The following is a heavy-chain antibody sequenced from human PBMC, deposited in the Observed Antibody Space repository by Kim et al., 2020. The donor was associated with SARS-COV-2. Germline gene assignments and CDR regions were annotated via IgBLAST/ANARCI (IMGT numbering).Heavy chain of an antibody. Sequence: VKGRFTISRDNSKNTLYLQMNSLRAEDTAVYYCAREYSSGWCLNYYGMDVWGQGTTVTVSS. CDR3: AREYSSGWCLNYYGMDV. J-gene: IGHJ6*02. V-gene: IGHV3-30*07. D-gene: IGHD6-19*01.